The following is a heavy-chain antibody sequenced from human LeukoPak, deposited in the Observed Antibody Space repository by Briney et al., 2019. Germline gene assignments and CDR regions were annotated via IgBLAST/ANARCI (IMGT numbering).Heavy chain of an antibody. CDR3: ARHRNGGSQDDAFDI. Sequence: GGSLRLSCAASGFTFDDYAMHWVRQAPGKGLEWVSGISWNSGSIGYADSVKGRFTISRQNAKNPLFLQMNSLRAEDTAVYYCARHRNGGSQDDAFDIWGQGTMVTVSS. CDR2: ISWNSGSI. CDR1: GFTFDDYA. V-gene: IGHV3-9*01. J-gene: IGHJ3*02. D-gene: IGHD2-15*01.